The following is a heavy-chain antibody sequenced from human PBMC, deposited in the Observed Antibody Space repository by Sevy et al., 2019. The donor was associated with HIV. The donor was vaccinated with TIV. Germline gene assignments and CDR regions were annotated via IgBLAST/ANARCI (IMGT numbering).Heavy chain of an antibody. CDR1: GFTFSPYS. CDR3: ARVPLYSDSHINDY. D-gene: IGHD3-22*01. CDR2: MSGTGNTI. V-gene: IGHV3-48*04. J-gene: IGHJ4*02. Sequence: GGCLRLSCAASGFTFSPYSMNWIRQAPGKGLEWLSYMSGTGNTIYYEGSVKGRFTISRDNAKNSLYLQMNSLRAEDTAVYYCARVPLYSDSHINDYWGQGTLVTVSS.